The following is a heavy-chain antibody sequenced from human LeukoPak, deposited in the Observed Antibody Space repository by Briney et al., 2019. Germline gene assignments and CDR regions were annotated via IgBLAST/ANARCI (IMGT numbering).Heavy chain of an antibody. J-gene: IGHJ6*03. CDR3: ARMGKNICGGGSCYPPYYYYYMDV. D-gene: IGHD2-15*01. Sequence: SETLSLTCTVSGGSISSYYWSWIRQPPGKGLEWIGFIYYSGSTNYNPSLKSRVTISVDTSKNQFSLKLSSVTAADTAVYYCARMGKNICGGGSCYPPYYYYYMDVWGKGTTVTISS. V-gene: IGHV4-59*08. CDR2: IYYSGST. CDR1: GGSISSYY.